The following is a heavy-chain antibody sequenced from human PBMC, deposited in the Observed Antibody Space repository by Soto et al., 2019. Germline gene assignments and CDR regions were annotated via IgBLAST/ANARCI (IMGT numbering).Heavy chain of an antibody. CDR1: GLTFSSYG. J-gene: IGHJ4*02. CDR3: AKMIDGGSYYYFDY. Sequence: GGSLRLSCAASGLTFSSYGMHWVRQAPGKGLEWVAVISYDGSNKYYADSVKGRFTISRDNSKNTLYLQMNSLRAEDTAVYYCAKMIDGGSYYYFDYWGQGTLVTVSS. V-gene: IGHV3-30*18. D-gene: IGHD1-26*01. CDR2: ISYDGSNK.